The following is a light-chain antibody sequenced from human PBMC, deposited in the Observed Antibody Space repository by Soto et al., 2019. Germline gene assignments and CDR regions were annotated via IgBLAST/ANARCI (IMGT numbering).Light chain of an antibody. Sequence: QSVLTQPPSASGTPGQRVTISCSGSISNIGTNTVNWYQQLPGTAPKLLIYSNNQRPSGVPDRFSGSQSGTSASLAISGLQSEDEADYYCAAWDDSLNVVFGGGTKLTVL. CDR1: ISNIGTNT. CDR2: SNN. J-gene: IGLJ2*01. CDR3: AAWDDSLNVV. V-gene: IGLV1-44*01.